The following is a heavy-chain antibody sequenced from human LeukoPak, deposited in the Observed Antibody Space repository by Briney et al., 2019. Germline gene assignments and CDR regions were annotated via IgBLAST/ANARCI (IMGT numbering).Heavy chain of an antibody. Sequence: GGSLRLSCAASGFTFSSYGMHWVRQAPGKGLEWVAVIWYDGSNKYYADSVKGRFTIFRDNSKNTLYLQMNSLRAEDTAVYYCARDSIAVVTAMLGYWGQGTLVTVSS. J-gene: IGHJ4*02. D-gene: IGHD2-21*02. CDR3: ARDSIAVVTAMLGY. CDR2: IWYDGSNK. V-gene: IGHV3-33*01. CDR1: GFTFSSYG.